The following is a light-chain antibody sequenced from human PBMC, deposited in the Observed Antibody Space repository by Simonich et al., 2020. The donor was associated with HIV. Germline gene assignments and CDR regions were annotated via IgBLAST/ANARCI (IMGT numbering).Light chain of an antibody. CDR1: QNILYSSKNKHS. Sequence: DIVMTQSPDSLAVSLGERATINCKSSQNILYSSKNKHSLAWYQQKPGQPPKLLIYWAATRKSGVPDRFSGSGSGTDFTPTISSLQAEDVAVYYCQQYYSTPTWTFGQGTKVEIK. CDR2: WAA. J-gene: IGKJ1*01. CDR3: QQYYSTPTWT. V-gene: IGKV4-1*01.